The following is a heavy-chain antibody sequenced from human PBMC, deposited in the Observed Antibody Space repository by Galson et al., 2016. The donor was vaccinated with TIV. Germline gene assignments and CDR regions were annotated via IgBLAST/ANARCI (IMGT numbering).Heavy chain of an antibody. CDR3: AKCRNTAMDTYYYYYGLDV. Sequence: QSGAEVKKPGESLRTSCKASGDTFSSFVISWVRQAPGQGLEWMGGIIPLFGEAHYAQKFQGRVTISADESTSTVYMELRGLRSGDTAMYYCAKCRNTAMDTYYYYYGLDVWGQGTTVTVSS. D-gene: IGHD5-18*01. J-gene: IGHJ6*02. CDR1: GDTFSSFV. V-gene: IGHV1-69*01. CDR2: IIPLFGEA.